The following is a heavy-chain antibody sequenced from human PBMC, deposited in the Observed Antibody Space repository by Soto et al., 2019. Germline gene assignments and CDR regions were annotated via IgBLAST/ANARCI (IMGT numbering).Heavy chain of an antibody. V-gene: IGHV4-34*01. CDR3: ARGRMVRANWFDP. CDR1: GGSFSGYY. D-gene: IGHD3-10*01. J-gene: IGHJ5*02. Sequence: QVQLQQWGAGLLKPSETLSLTCAVYGGSFSGYYWSWIRQPPGKGLEWIGEINHSGSTNYNPSLKSRVXXSXDXXKNQFSLKLSSVTAADTAVYYCARGRMVRANWFDPWGQGTLVTVSS. CDR2: INHSGST.